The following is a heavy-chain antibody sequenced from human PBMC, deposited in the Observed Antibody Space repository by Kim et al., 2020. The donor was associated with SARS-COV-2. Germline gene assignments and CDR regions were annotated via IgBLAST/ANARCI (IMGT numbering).Heavy chain of an antibody. Sequence: YSPAFQGQGTISADKSISTAYLQWSSLKASDTAMYYCASRGSPSRDAFDIWGQGTMVTVSS. V-gene: IGHV5-51*01. CDR3: ASRGSPSRDAFDI. J-gene: IGHJ3*02.